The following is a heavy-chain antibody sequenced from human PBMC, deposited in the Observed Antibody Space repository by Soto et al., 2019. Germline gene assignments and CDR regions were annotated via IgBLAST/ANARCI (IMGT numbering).Heavy chain of an antibody. Sequence: QVLLVQSGAEVKKPGASVRVSCKASGFTFSTYGISWVRQAPGQGLEWMGRIFVSNGSTHYAQSFPRRRPMTTERTTRIADMELRSLRSDDTAVFCCASHSFTMFRGIIGSPVDIWGQGTMITVSS. CDR3: ASHSFTMFRGIIGSPVDI. V-gene: IGHV1-18*01. CDR1: GFTFSTYG. J-gene: IGHJ3*02. D-gene: IGHD3-10*01. CDR2: IFVSNGST.